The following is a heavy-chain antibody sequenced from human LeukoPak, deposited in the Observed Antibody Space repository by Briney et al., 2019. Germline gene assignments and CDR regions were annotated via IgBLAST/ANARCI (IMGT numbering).Heavy chain of an antibody. D-gene: IGHD6-13*01. J-gene: IGHJ4*02. CDR2: ISAYNGNT. CDR3: ASYPVSSSWYYFDY. Sequence: ASVKVSCKASGYTFTSYGISWVRQAPGQGLEWMGWISAYNGNTNYAQKLQGRVTMTTNTSTSTAYMELRSLRSEDTAVYYCASYPVSSSWYYFDYRGQGTLVTVSS. CDR1: GYTFTSYG. V-gene: IGHV1-18*01.